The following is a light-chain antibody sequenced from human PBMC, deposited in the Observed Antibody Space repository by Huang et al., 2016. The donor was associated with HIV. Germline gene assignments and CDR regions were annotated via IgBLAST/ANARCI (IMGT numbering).Light chain of an antibody. CDR2: AAS. CDR3: HQSFLSPQT. J-gene: IGKJ2*01. CDR1: HNIIKY. V-gene: IGKV1-39*01. Sequence: ELTQSPSSLSASVGDRITITCRASHNIIKYLNWYQQIPGEAPRLLIYAASNLQSGVPSRFTGSGSGTDFALTITGLRPEDFATYYCHQSFLSPQTFGQGTRLE.